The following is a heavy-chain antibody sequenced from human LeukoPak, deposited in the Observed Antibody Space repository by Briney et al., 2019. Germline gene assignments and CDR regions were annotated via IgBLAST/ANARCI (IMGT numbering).Heavy chain of an antibody. Sequence: GGSLRLSCAASGFTFSNYGMHWVRQAPGKGLEWVAFVRNDGSNEHYGESVKGRFAISRDNSKNTLYLQMNSLGAEDTAVYYCAGDDSSGFHSFDYWGQGTLVTVSS. CDR2: VRNDGSNE. CDR3: AGDDSSGFHSFDY. V-gene: IGHV3-30*02. CDR1: GFTFSNYG. D-gene: IGHD3-22*01. J-gene: IGHJ4*02.